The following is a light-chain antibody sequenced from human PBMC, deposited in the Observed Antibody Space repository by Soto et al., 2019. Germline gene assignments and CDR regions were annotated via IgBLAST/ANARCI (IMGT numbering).Light chain of an antibody. V-gene: IGKV3-20*01. CDR3: QRYGTSPAYA. Sequence: ESVLTQSPGTLSLSPGERATLSCKASQSVSTTYLSWYQHKPGQPPRLLIYGASIRATGIPDRFSGSGSGTDFTLTISRVEPEDFAVYYCQRYGTSPAYAFGQGTKLE. CDR2: GAS. J-gene: IGKJ2*01. CDR1: QSVSTTY.